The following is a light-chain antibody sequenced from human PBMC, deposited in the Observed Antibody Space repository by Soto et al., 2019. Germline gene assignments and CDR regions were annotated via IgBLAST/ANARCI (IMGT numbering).Light chain of an antibody. J-gene: IGKJ4*01. Sequence: EIVLTQSPGTLSLSPGERATLSCRASQSVSSSFLAWYQQKPGHAPRLLIYGASSRATGIPDRFSGSGSGPDFTLTISRLEPEDFAVYYCQQYDNSPLTFGGGTKVEIK. CDR3: QQYDNSPLT. V-gene: IGKV3-20*01. CDR1: QSVSSSF. CDR2: GAS.